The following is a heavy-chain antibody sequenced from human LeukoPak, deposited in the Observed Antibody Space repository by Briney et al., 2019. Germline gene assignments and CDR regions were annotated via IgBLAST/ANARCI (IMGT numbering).Heavy chain of an antibody. J-gene: IGHJ3*02. Sequence: SLRLSCEATRFIFRSYEMTSVRQAPRKGLERVSLICSSGRTMYYADSMKGRFTVSRDNAKTSVYLQMNSLRAEDTAVYYCARDLWYSGSRAPPRAFDIWGQGTMVTVSS. CDR1: RFIFRSYE. CDR2: ICSSGRTM. V-gene: IGHV3-48*03. D-gene: IGHD1-26*01. CDR3: ARDLWYSGSRAPPRAFDI.